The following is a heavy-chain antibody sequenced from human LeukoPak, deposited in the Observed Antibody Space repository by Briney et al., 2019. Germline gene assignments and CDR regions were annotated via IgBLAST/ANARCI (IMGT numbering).Heavy chain of an antibody. CDR1: GFTFSSYA. V-gene: IGHV3-23*01. CDR3: AKGRSGWSHYYGMDV. D-gene: IGHD6-19*01. Sequence: PGGSLGLSCAASGFTFSSYAMSWVRQAPGKGLEWVSAISGSGGSTYYADSVKGRFTISRDNSKNTLYLQMNSLRAEDTAVYYCAKGRSGWSHYYGMDVWGQGTTVTVSS. CDR2: ISGSGGST. J-gene: IGHJ6*02.